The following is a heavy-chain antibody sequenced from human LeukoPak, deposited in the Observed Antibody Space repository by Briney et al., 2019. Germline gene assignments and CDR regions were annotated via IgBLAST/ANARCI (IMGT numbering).Heavy chain of an antibody. V-gene: IGHV3-48*04. CDR2: ISSSSSTI. CDR3: ARDEYYDILTGYWGIDY. J-gene: IGHJ4*02. Sequence: GGSLRLSCAASGFTFSSYWMHWVRQAPGKGLEWVSYISSSSSTIYYADSVKGRFTISRDNAKNSLYLQMNSLRAEDTAVYYCARDEYYDILTGYWGIDYWGQGTLVTVSS. D-gene: IGHD3-9*01. CDR1: GFTFSSYW.